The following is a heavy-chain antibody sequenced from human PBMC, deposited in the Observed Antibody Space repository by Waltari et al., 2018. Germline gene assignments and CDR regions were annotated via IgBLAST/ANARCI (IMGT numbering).Heavy chain of an antibody. D-gene: IGHD3-22*01. CDR1: GFTLSSYW. J-gene: IGHJ3*02. Sequence: EVQLVESGGGLVQPGGSLRLSCAASGFTLSSYWMSWVRQAPGKGVECVANIKKDGSEEYYVDSVRGRFTISRDNAKNSLYLQMNSLRPEDTAVYYCARDQWFAFDIWGQGTMVTVSS. CDR2: IKKDGSEE. V-gene: IGHV3-7*01. CDR3: ARDQWFAFDI.